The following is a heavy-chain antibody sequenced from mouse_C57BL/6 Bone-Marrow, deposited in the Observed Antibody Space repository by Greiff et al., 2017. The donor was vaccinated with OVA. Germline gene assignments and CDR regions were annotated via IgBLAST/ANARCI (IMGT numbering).Heavy chain of an antibody. J-gene: IGHJ3*01. V-gene: IGHV5-12*01. CDR2: ISNGGGST. Sequence: EVQRVESGGGLVQPGGSLKLSCAASGFTFSDYYMYWVRQTPEKRLEWVAYISNGGGSTYYPDTVKGRFTISRDNAKNTLYLQMSRLKSEDTAMYYCARHGYYYGSSPFAYWGQGTLVTVSA. D-gene: IGHD1-1*01. CDR1: GFTFSDYY. CDR3: ARHGYYYGSSPFAY.